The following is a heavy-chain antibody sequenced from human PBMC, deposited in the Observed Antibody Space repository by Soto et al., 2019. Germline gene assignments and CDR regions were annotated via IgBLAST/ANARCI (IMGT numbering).Heavy chain of an antibody. CDR2: IYYSGST. Sequence: TLDVTCTVSGSAISSGGYYWSWIRQHPGKGLEWIGYIYYSGSTYYNPSLKSRVTISVDTSKNQFSLKLSSVTAADTAVYYCARVQEDDFWSGYYPYYYYGMDVWGQGTTVP. J-gene: IGHJ6*02. V-gene: IGHV4-31*03. CDR3: ARVQEDDFWSGYYPYYYYGMDV. CDR1: GSAISSGGYY. D-gene: IGHD3-3*01.